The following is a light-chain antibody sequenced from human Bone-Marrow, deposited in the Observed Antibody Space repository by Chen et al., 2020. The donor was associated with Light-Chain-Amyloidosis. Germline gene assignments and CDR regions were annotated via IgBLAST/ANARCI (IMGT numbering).Light chain of an antibody. J-gene: IGLJ2*01. V-gene: IGLV3-25*03. CDR3: QSADSSGTYEVI. CDR1: DLPTKY. Sequence: SYELTQPPSVSVSPGQTARMNCSGDDLPTKYAYWYQQKPGQAPVLVIHRDTERPSVISERFSGSSSGSTATLTISGVQAEDEAVDHCQSADSSGTYEVIFGGGTKLTVL. CDR2: RDT.